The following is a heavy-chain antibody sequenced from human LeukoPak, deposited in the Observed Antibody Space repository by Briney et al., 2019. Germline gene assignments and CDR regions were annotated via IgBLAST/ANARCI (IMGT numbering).Heavy chain of an antibody. D-gene: IGHD3-22*01. CDR3: ATVRRITMIVVRANWFDP. V-gene: IGHV1-69*13. Sequence: ASVKVSCKASGGTFSSYAISWVRQAPGQGLEWMGGIIPIFGTANYAQKFQGRVTITADESTSTAYMELSSLRSEDTAVYYCATVRRITMIVVRANWFDPWGQGTLVTVSS. CDR2: IIPIFGTA. J-gene: IGHJ5*02. CDR1: GGTFSSYA.